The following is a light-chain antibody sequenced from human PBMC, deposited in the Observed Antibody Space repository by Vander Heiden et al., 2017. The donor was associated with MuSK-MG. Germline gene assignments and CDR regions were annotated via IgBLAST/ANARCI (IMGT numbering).Light chain of an antibody. CDR3: QSDDSSLSGKYV. J-gene: IGLJ1*01. Sequence: QSVLTQPPSVSGAPGQRVTTSCTWSSSNIGAGYDVHWYQQLPGTAPKLLIYGNSIRPSGVPDRFSGSKSGTSASLAITGLQAEDESDYYGQSDDSSLSGKYVFGTGTKVTVL. V-gene: IGLV1-40*01. CDR1: SSNIGAGYD. CDR2: GNS.